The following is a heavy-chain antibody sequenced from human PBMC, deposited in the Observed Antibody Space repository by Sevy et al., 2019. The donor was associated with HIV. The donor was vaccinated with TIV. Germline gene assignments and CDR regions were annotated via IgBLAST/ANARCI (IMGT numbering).Heavy chain of an antibody. Sequence: GGSLRLSCAASGFTFNTHAMNWVRQAPGKGLEWVSVISGPGYGTNYADSVKGRFTISRDNSKNTLYLQMNSLRDDDTAVYYSAKELNPALESMLEVNLRSLKGFDVWGQGTMVTVSS. CDR1: GFTFNTHA. D-gene: IGHD3-22*01. CDR2: ISGPGYGT. CDR3: AKELNPALESMLEVNLRSLKGFDV. V-gene: IGHV3-23*01. J-gene: IGHJ3*01.